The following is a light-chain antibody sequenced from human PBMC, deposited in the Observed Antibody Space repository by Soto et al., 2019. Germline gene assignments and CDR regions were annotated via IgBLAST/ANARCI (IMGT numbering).Light chain of an antibody. Sequence: EILMTQSPATLPLAPGERATLSCRASQFITSNYLSWYQQKSGQSPRLLIYDVSTRATGVPARFSGTGSETDFTLTISGLQSEDSAVYFCQQYNNWPFSLGQGTRLEIK. CDR1: QFITSNY. J-gene: IGKJ5*01. V-gene: IGKV3D-7*01. CDR3: QQYNNWPFS. CDR2: DVS.